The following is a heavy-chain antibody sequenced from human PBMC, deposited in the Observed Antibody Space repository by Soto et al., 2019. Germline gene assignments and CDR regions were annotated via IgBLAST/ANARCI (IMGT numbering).Heavy chain of an antibody. CDR2: ITTYNGYT. Sequence: ASVKVSCKASGYTFTSYSIGWVRQAPGQGLEWMGWITTYNGYTKSAQEFQGRVTLTSDTSTSTAYMELRSLRSDDTAVYYCARAFTSAYFYFDSWGQGTLVTVSS. CDR3: ARAFTSAYFYFDS. J-gene: IGHJ4*02. CDR1: GYTFTSYS. V-gene: IGHV1-18*01. D-gene: IGHD2-2*01.